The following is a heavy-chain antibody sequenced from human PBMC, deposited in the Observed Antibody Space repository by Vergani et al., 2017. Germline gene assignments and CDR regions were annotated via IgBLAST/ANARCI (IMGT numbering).Heavy chain of an antibody. Sequence: QLQLQESGPGLVKPSETLSLTCTVSGGSISSSSYYWGWIRQPPGKGLEWIGYIYYSGSTNYNPSLKSRVTISVDTSKNQFSLKLSSVTAADTAVYYCARADSGATPYYYYYYMDVWGQGTTVTVSS. D-gene: IGHD1-26*01. V-gene: IGHV4-61*05. CDR1: GGSISSSSYY. CDR3: ARADSGATPYYYYYYMDV. CDR2: IYYSGST. J-gene: IGHJ6*03.